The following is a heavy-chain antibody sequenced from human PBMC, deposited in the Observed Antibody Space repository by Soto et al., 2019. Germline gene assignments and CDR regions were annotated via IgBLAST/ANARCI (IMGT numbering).Heavy chain of an antibody. D-gene: IGHD3-10*01. V-gene: IGHV1-69*13. CDR3: ARVYGSASYRPYGMDV. CDR1: WATFSSYA. Sequence: SSVKISCKASWATFSSYAISCVRQAPVQGLEWMGGIIPIFGTANYAQKFQGRVTITADESTSTAYMELSSLRSEDTAVYYCARVYGSASYRPYGMDVWGQLTTVTVSS. CDR2: IIPIFGTA. J-gene: IGHJ6*02.